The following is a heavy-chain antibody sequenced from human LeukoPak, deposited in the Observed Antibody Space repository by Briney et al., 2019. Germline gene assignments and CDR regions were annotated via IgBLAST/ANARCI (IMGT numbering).Heavy chain of an antibody. V-gene: IGHV3-33*01. Sequence: GGSLRLSCAASGFPFSKYGINWVRQAPGKGLEWVAIIWYDGGNKYFAESVMGRFTISKDNSKNTVYLQMNSLRADDTAVYRCARAGIASALDYWGQGTQVTVSS. CDR3: ARAGIASALDY. CDR1: GFPFSKYG. CDR2: IWYDGGNK. D-gene: IGHD6-13*01. J-gene: IGHJ4*02.